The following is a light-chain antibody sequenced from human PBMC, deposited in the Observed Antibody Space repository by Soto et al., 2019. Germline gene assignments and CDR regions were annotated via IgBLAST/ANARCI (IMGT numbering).Light chain of an antibody. J-gene: IGLJ1*01. CDR3: SSYTSIITYV. CDR1: SSDVGYFNH. CDR2: DVS. V-gene: IGLV2-14*03. Sequence: LTQPASVSGSPGQSITISCTGTSSDVGYFNHVSWYQQHPGQAPKLMIYDVSDRPSGVSNRFSGSKSANTASLTISGLQAEDEADYYCSSYTSIITYVFGTGTKVTVL.